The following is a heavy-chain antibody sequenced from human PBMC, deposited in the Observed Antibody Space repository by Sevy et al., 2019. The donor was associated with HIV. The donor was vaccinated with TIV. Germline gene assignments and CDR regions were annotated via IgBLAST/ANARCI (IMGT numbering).Heavy chain of an antibody. D-gene: IGHD4-17*01. J-gene: IGHJ6*02. CDR3: ATDGYNTLKDYGGNSGFYYYYGMDV. Sequence: ASVKVSCKVSGYTLTELSMHWVRQAPGKGLEWMGGFDPEDGETIYAQKFQGRVTMTEDTSTDTAYMELSSLRSEDMAVYYCATDGYNTLKDYGGNSGFYYYYGMDVWGQGTTVTVSS. CDR1: GYTLTELS. CDR2: FDPEDGET. V-gene: IGHV1-24*01.